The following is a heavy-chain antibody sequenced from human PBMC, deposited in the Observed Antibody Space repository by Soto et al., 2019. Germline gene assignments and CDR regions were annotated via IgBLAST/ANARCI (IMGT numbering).Heavy chain of an antibody. J-gene: IGHJ3*02. CDR3: ARALYGDYSWDASDI. Sequence: QVQLQESGPGLVKPSETLSLTCPVASGSISTYYWSWILQPPGKGLEWVGYVYYSGYTNYNPSLQSRVTVAVDTSKNQFSLKLTSVTAAATAVYYCARALYGDYSWDASDIWGQGTMVTVSS. D-gene: IGHD4-17*01. V-gene: IGHV4-59*01. CDR2: VYYSGYT. CDR1: SGSISTYY.